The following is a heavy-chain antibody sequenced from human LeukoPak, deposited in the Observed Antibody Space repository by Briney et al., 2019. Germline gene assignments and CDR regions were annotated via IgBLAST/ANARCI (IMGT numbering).Heavy chain of an antibody. D-gene: IGHD1-26*01. J-gene: IGHJ4*02. Sequence: SETLSLTCAVYGGSFSGYYWSWIRQPPGKGLECIGEINHTGSTNYNPSLKSRVTISVDTSKKQFSLRLSSVTAADTAVYFCACLGVGADYHFDSWGQGTLLTVSS. CDR1: GGSFSGYY. CDR3: ACLGVGADYHFDS. CDR2: INHTGST. V-gene: IGHV4-34*01.